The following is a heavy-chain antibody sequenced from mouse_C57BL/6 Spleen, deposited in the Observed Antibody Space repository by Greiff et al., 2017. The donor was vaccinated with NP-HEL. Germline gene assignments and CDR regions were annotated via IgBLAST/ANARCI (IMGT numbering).Heavy chain of an antibody. CDR3: TTDLYGSSPAWFAY. CDR1: GFNIKDYY. J-gene: IGHJ3*01. D-gene: IGHD1-1*01. CDR2: IDPEDGDT. Sequence: VQLQQSGAELVRPGASVKLSCTASGFNIKDYYMHWVKQRPEQGLEWIGRIDPEDGDTEYAPKFQGKATMTADTSSNTAYLQLSSLTSEDTAVYYCTTDLYGSSPAWFAYWGQGTLVTVSA. V-gene: IGHV14-1*01.